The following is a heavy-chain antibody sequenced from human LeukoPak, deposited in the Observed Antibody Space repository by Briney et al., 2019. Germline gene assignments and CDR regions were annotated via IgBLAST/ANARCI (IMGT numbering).Heavy chain of an antibody. CDR1: GDSVSSNSAA. V-gene: IGHV6-1*01. Sequence: SQTLSLTFAISGDSVSSNSAAWTWIRQSPSRALEWLGRTLYRSQWYKEYASSVRGRITINPDTSKNHFSLHLNSVTPDDTAVNYCGRDLNAGLDSWGQGILVTVSS. CDR3: GRDLNAGLDS. J-gene: IGHJ4*02. D-gene: IGHD2-8*01. CDR2: TLYRSQWYK.